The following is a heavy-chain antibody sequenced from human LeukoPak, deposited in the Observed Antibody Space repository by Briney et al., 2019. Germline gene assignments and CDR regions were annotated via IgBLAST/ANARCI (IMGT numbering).Heavy chain of an antibody. J-gene: IGHJ4*02. D-gene: IGHD4-11*01. CDR1: GSTFSSYA. V-gene: IGHV3-30-3*01. CDR2: ISFDGNNN. Sequence: PGRSLRLSCAASGSTFSSYAMHWVRQAPGKGLEWVAFISFDGNNNHYADSVKGRFTISRDNSKNTLYMQMNSLRAGDTAVYYCARDLSNYYFDYWGQGTLVTVSS. CDR3: ARDLSNYYFDY.